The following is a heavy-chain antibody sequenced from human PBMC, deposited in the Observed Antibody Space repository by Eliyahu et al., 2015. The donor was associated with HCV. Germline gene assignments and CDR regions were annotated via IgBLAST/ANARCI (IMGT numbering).Heavy chain of an antibody. D-gene: IGHD3-10*01. CDR1: GYXFTNYY. CDR3: ASALAGSPYVK. Sequence: QAQLVQSGAVVRKPGASLNVSCKASGYXFTNYYMHWVRQAPGQGLEWMGMINPAGGVGSTTYAQKLQDRVTMTSDTSTNTVYVELRYLRSEDTAVYFCASALAGSPYVKWGQGTLVTVSS. V-gene: IGHV1-46*04. CDR2: INPAGGVGST. J-gene: IGHJ4*02.